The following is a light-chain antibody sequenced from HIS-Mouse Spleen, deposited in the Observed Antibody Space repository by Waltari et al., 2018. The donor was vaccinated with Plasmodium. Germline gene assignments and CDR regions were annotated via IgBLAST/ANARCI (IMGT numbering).Light chain of an antibody. CDR2: GAS. CDR1: QSVSSN. Sequence: PATLSVSPGERATLSCRASQSVSSNLAWYQQKPGQAPRLLIYGASTRATGIPARFSGSGSGTEFTLTISSMQSEDFAVYYCQQYNNWPPYTFGQGTKLEIK. V-gene: IGKV3-15*01. J-gene: IGKJ2*01. CDR3: QQYNNWPPYT.